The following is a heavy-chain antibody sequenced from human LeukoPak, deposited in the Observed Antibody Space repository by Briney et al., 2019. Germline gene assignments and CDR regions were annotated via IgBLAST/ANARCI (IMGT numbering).Heavy chain of an antibody. V-gene: IGHV3-33*06. CDR2: IWSDATEK. CDR3: AKDAQRGFDYSNSLEH. CDR1: GFTYSHYG. J-gene: IGHJ5*02. D-gene: IGHD4-11*01. Sequence: GRSLRLSCAASGFTYSHYGMHWVRQAPGKGLEWVAVIWSDATEKYYGDAVKGRFTISRDNSRNTLYRLRVEDTAVYYCAKDAQRGFDYSNSLEHWGQGTLVTVSS.